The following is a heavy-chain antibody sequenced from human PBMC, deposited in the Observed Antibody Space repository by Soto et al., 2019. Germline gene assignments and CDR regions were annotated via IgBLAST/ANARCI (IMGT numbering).Heavy chain of an antibody. V-gene: IGHV3-11*01. CDR3: ARGTRGVYSSSWSGDYFDY. Sequence: GGSLRLSCAASGFTFSDYYMSWIRQAPGKGLEWVSYISSSGSTIYYADSVKGRFTISRDNAKNSLYLQMNSLRAEDTAVYYCARGTRGVYSSSWSGDYFDYWGQGTLVTVSS. J-gene: IGHJ4*02. CDR1: GFTFSDYY. CDR2: ISSSGSTI. D-gene: IGHD6-13*01.